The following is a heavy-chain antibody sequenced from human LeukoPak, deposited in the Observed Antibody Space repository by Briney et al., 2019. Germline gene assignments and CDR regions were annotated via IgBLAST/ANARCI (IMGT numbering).Heavy chain of an antibody. J-gene: IGHJ4*02. D-gene: IGHD2/OR15-2a*01. CDR2: MNPNSGNT. CDR3: ARGFYPRDFDY. CDR1: GYTSTSYD. V-gene: IGHV1-8*03. Sequence: ASVKVSCKASGYTSTSYDINWVRQATGQGLEWMGWMNPNSGNTGYAQKFQGRVTITRNTSITTAYMELSSLRSEDTAVYYCARGFYPRDFDYWGQGTLVTVSS.